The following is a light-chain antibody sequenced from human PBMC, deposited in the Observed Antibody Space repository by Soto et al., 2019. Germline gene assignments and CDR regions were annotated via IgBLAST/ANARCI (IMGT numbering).Light chain of an antibody. CDR2: VAS. V-gene: IGKV1-33*01. CDR1: QDISNH. CDR3: QLYDNLLLT. Sequence: DIHITQSPSCLSSSVCDRVTITCQASQDISNHLNWYQQKPGKAPKLLIYVASNLDTGVPSRFSGSGSGTEFTFTISSLQPEDVATYYCQLYDNLLLTFAGGTKVDIK. J-gene: IGKJ4*01.